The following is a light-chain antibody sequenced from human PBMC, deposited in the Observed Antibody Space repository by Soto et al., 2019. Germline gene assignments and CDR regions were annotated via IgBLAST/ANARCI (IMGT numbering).Light chain of an antibody. J-gene: IGKJ1*01. V-gene: IGKV3-11*01. Sequence: VLTQSPATLSLSPGERATLSCRASENVRTFVDWYQQKPGQAPRLLIHGASNRATGIPDRFSGSGSGTDFTLTISNLEPEDFAVYYCQQHSHWPPWTFGQGTKVDSK. CDR2: GAS. CDR3: QQHSHWPPWT. CDR1: ENVRTF.